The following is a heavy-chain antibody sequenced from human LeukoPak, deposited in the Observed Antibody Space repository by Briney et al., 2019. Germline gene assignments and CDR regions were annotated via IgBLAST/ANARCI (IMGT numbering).Heavy chain of an antibody. CDR2: IISTGTA. CDR1: GVAISSHY. V-gene: IGHV4-59*11. D-gene: IGHD2-21*02. CDR3: ARVTVETATKRYFDY. J-gene: IGHJ4*02. Sequence: SETLSLTCTVSGVAISSHYWSWIRQPPGKGPEWLGFIISTGTANYIPSLKGRVTLSIDTPKDQFSLRLRSVTAADTAVYYCARVTVETATKRYFDYWGQGARVTVSS.